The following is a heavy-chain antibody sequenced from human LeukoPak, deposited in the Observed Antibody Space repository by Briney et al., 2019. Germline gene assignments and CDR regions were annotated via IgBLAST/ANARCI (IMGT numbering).Heavy chain of an antibody. CDR2: IHYSRAT. Sequence: HPSETQSLNCTVSGVSNSGGSFYWGWIRQPPGKGLERIGIIHYSRATYSNPSLKCRVTISIDTSQNQLSLKLNSVTAADTAVYYCARRQVTSGTKYFDFWGQGTLVTVSS. J-gene: IGHJ4*02. CDR1: GVSNSGGSFY. CDR3: ARRQVTSGTKYFDF. D-gene: IGHD3-10*01. V-gene: IGHV4-39*01.